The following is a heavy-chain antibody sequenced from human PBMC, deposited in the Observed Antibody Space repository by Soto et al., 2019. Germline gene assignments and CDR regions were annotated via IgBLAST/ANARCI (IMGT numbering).Heavy chain of an antibody. Sequence: QLQLVQSGGEVKKPGASVKVSCKASGYTFSNYGFSWVRQAPGQGLEWMGWISAYNGNTNYAQKLQDRVTMTTDTSTNTAYMELRSLRSDDSAVYYCARDRHRSPPDGNTEWLLFEGMDVWGQGTTVTVS. V-gene: IGHV1-18*04. CDR2: ISAYNGNT. D-gene: IGHD3-3*01. J-gene: IGHJ6*02. CDR1: GYTFSNYG. CDR3: ARDRHRSPPDGNTEWLLFEGMDV.